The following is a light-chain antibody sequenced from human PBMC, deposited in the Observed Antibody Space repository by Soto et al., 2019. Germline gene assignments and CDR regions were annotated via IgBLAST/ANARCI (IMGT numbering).Light chain of an antibody. CDR1: QSISSW. V-gene: IGKV1-5*01. Sequence: DIQMTQSPSTLSASVGDRVTITCRASQSISSWLAWYQQKPGKAPKLLIYAASSLQSGVPSRFSGSGSGTEFTLIITSLQLEDFATYYCQQSDVSPRTFGQGTKVDIK. J-gene: IGKJ1*01. CDR3: QQSDVSPRT. CDR2: AAS.